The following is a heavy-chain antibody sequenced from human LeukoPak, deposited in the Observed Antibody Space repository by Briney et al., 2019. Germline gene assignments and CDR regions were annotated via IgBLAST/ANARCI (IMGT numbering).Heavy chain of an antibody. Sequence: ASVKVSCKASGYTFTGYYMHWVRQAPGQGLEWMGWINPNSGGTNYAQKFQGRVTVTRDTSTSTAYMELSRLRSDDTAVYYCARGTDYGDYGGTWFYYYYMTSGAKGPRSPSP. J-gene: IGHJ6*03. CDR3: ARGTDYGDYGGTWFYYYYMTS. CDR2: INPNSGGT. V-gene: IGHV1-2*02. CDR1: GYTFTGYY. D-gene: IGHD4-17*01.